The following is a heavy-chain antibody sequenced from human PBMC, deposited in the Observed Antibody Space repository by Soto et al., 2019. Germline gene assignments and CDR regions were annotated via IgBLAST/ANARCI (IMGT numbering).Heavy chain of an antibody. CDR1: GTSFGTYY. J-gene: IGHJ4*02. D-gene: IGHD6-19*01. CDR2: IYYSGST. Sequence: PSETLSLTCAVSGTSFGTYYWSWIRQPPGKGLEWIGYIYYSGSTNYNPSLKSRVTISVDTSKNQFSLKLSSVTAADTAVYYCARAGGLGAVAVDYWGQGTLVTVSS. CDR3: ARAGGLGAVAVDY. V-gene: IGHV4-59*12.